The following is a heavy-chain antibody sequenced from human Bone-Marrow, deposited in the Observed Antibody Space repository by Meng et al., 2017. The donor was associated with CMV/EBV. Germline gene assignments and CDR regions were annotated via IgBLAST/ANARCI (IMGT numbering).Heavy chain of an antibody. CDR1: GFTFSSYS. Sequence: GESLKISCAASGFTFSSYSMNWVRQAPGKGLEWVSSISSSSSYIYYADSVKGRFTISRDNAKNSLYLQMNSLRAEDTAVYYCARWPYSSLFDYWGQGTLDTVSS. D-gene: IGHD6-6*01. CDR3: ARWPYSSLFDY. CDR2: ISSSSSYI. J-gene: IGHJ4*02. V-gene: IGHV3-21*01.